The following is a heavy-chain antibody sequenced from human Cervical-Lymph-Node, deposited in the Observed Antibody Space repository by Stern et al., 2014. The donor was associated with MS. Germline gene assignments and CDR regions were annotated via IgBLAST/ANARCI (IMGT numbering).Heavy chain of an antibody. J-gene: IGHJ5*02. V-gene: IGHV4-38-2*02. CDR2: IYHIGSN. CDR3: AREEQQLVHGNWFDP. Sequence: VQLEESGPGLVKPSETLSLTCTVSSYSISRGYYWGWIRQPPGKGLEWIGSIYHIGSNAYNPPLKSRGTISVDTHKNQLYLQLSSVTAADTAVYYCAREEQQLVHGNWFDPWGQGTLVTVSS. D-gene: IGHD6-13*01. CDR1: SYSISRGYY.